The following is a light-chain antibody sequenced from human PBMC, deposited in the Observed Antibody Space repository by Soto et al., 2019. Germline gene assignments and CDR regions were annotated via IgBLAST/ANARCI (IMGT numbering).Light chain of an antibody. V-gene: IGKV3-20*01. CDR3: QQYHSSPLT. J-gene: IGKJ4*01. CDR1: QSVSSSY. Sequence: PGERATLSCRASQSVSSSYLAWYQQKPGQAPRLLIYGASSRATGIPDRFSGSGSGTDFTLTISRLEPEDFAVYYCQQYHSSPLTFGGGTKVEIK. CDR2: GAS.